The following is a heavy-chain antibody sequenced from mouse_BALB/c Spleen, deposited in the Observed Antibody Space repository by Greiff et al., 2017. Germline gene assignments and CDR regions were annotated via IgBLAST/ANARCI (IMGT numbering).Heavy chain of an antibody. CDR1: GFTFSSFG. CDR2: ISSGSSTI. J-gene: IGHJ2*01. V-gene: IGHV5-17*02. Sequence: EVQRVESGGGLVQPGGSRKLSCAASGFTFSSFGMHWVRQAPEKGLEWVAYISSGSSTIYYADTVKGRFTISRDNPKNTLFLQMTSLRSEDTAMYYCARSNYGSSYRYFDYWGQGTTLTVSS. D-gene: IGHD1-1*01. CDR3: ARSNYGSSYRYFDY.